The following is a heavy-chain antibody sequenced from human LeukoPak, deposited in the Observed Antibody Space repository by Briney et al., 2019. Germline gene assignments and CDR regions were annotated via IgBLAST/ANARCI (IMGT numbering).Heavy chain of an antibody. D-gene: IGHD3-10*01. J-gene: IGHJ4*02. CDR3: ARLGYAYGQGDF. V-gene: IGHV5-51*03. CDR2: IWPSDSTT. CDR1: GYNFANYW. Sequence: GQSLKIFCKGSGYNFANYWIGWVRQMPGKGLEWMGIIWPSDSTTKYSPSFQGQVSISVDKSIGTAYLQWSSLQASDTAIYFCARLGYAYGQGDFWGQGTLVTVSS.